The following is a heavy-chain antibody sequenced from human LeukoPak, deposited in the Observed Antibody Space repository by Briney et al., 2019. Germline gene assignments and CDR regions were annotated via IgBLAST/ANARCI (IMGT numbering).Heavy chain of an antibody. Sequence: ASVKVSCKASGYTFIDYYIHWVRQAPGQGLEWMGWINPNSGGTKYAQKFQGRVTMTRDTSISTAYMELSSLRSDDTAVYYCARGYVAAGTYWGQGTLVTVSS. CDR2: INPNSGGT. CDR3: ARGYVAAGTY. J-gene: IGHJ4*02. V-gene: IGHV1-2*02. CDR1: GYTFIDYY. D-gene: IGHD6-13*01.